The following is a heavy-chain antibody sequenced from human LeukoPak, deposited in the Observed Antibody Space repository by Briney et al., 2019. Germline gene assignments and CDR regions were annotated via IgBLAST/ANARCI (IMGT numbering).Heavy chain of an antibody. CDR2: ISGSGGST. V-gene: IGHV3-23*01. CDR1: GFTFSNYA. Sequence: GGSLRLSCAASGFTFSNYAMSWVRQAPGEGLEWVSGISGSGGSTYYADSVKGRFTISRDNSKNTLYLQMNSLRAEDTAVYYCAKVPLSGYFTSYYFDYWGQGTLVTVSS. CDR3: AKVPLSGYFTSYYFDY. D-gene: IGHD3-3*01. J-gene: IGHJ4*02.